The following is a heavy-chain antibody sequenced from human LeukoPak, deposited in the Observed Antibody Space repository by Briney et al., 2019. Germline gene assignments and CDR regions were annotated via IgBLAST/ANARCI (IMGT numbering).Heavy chain of an antibody. V-gene: IGHV1-2*06. J-gene: IGHJ4*02. CDR2: INPNSGGT. Sequence: ASVKVSCKASGYTFTSYDINWVRQAPGQGLEWMGRINPNSGGTNYAQKFQGRVTMTRDTSISTAYMELSRLRSDDTAVYYCARADCSSSCPFDYWGQATLVTVSS. CDR1: GYTFTSYD. D-gene: IGHD6-13*01. CDR3: ARADCSSSCPFDY.